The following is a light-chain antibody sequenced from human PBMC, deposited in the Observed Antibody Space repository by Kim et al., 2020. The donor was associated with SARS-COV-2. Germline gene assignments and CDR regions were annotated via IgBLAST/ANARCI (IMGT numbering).Light chain of an antibody. V-gene: IGKV2-28*01. Sequence: DIVMTQSPLSLPVTPGEPASISCRSSQSLLHSNGYNYLDWYLQKPGQSPQLLIYLGSNRASGVPDRFSGSGSGTDFTLKISRVEAEYVGVYYCMQALQTPPTFGQGTKLEI. CDR2: LGS. J-gene: IGKJ2*01. CDR1: QSLLHSNGYNY. CDR3: MQALQTPPT.